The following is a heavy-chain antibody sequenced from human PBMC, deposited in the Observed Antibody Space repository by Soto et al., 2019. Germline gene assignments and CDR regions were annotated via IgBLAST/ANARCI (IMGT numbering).Heavy chain of an antibody. V-gene: IGHV2-5*02. J-gene: IGHJ4*02. CDR2: IYWDDDK. D-gene: IGHD3-10*01. CDR3: AQQNYGEFDY. CDR1: GFSLTTSGVG. Sequence: QITLKESGPTLVKPTQTLTLTCTFSGFSLTTSGVGVGWIRQPPGKALEWLALIYWDDDKRYNPSLKSRLTITWDTSKNQGVLTMTNMDPVDTGTYYCAQQNYGEFDYWGQGTLGTVSS.